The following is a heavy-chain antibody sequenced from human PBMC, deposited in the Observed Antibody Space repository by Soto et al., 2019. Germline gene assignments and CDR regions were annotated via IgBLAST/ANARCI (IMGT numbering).Heavy chain of an antibody. CDR1: GGSITSSSFH. D-gene: IGHD6-13*01. V-gene: IGHV4-39*01. CDR3: ARRERAAGTDWWFDP. Sequence: QLQLQESGPGLVKPSETLSLTCTVSGGSITSSSFHWGWLRKPPWKGLEWIGSIYYSGSTYYSPSLKSRVTISVDTSKNQFSLKLSSVTAADTAVYYCARRERAAGTDWWFDPWGQGTLVTVSS. J-gene: IGHJ5*02. CDR2: IYYSGST.